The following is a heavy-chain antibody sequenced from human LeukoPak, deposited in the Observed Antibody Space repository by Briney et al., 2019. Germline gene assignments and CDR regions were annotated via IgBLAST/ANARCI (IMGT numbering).Heavy chain of an antibody. J-gene: IGHJ4*02. CDR1: GDSFTTYW. CDR3: ARRVHRGGSYSSHSDY. V-gene: IGHV5-51*01. Sequence: GESLKISCKGSGDSFTTYWIAWVRQMPGKGLEWMGIIYPGDSDTTYSPSFQGQVTISADKSISTAYLQWSSLKASDTAMYYCARRVHRGGSYSSHSDYWGQGTLVTVSS. D-gene: IGHD1-26*01. CDR2: IYPGDSDT.